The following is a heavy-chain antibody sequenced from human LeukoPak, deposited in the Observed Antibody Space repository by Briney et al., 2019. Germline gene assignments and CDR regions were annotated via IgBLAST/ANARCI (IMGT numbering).Heavy chain of an antibody. J-gene: IGHJ4*02. CDR3: AIAVAGTIDY. D-gene: IGHD6-19*01. Sequence: SETLSFTCAVSGYSISSGYYWGWIRQPPGKGLEWIGSIYHSGSTYYNPSLKSRVTISVDTSKNQFSLKLSSVTAADTAVYYCAIAVAGTIDYWGQGTLVTVSS. V-gene: IGHV4-38-2*01. CDR2: IYHSGST. CDR1: GYSISSGYY.